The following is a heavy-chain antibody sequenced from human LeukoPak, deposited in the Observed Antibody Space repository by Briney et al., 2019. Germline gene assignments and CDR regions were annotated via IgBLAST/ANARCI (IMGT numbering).Heavy chain of an antibody. D-gene: IGHD3-10*01. V-gene: IGHV4-39*07. CDR2: IYYSGST. CDR3: ARRYYYGSGSYFGY. Sequence: SETLSLTCTVSGGSISSSSYYWGWIRQPPGKGLEWIGSIYYSGSTYYNPSLKSRVTISVDTSKNQFSLKLSSVTAADTAVYYCARRYYYGSGSYFGYWGQGTLVTVSS. CDR1: GGSISSSSYY. J-gene: IGHJ4*02.